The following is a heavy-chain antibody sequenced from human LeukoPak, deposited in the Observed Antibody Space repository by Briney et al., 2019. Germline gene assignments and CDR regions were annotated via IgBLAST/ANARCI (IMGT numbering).Heavy chain of an antibody. CDR1: GFTFSIYA. CDR2: ISGSSGST. Sequence: GGSLRLSCAASGFTFSIYAISWVRQAPGKGLEWVSTISGSSGSTYYADSLKGRFSTSRDNSKNTLFLQMKSLRAEDTAVYYCAKERGYTSGLGTLDYWGQGTLVTVST. D-gene: IGHD6-19*01. V-gene: IGHV3-23*01. J-gene: IGHJ4*02. CDR3: AKERGYTSGLGTLDY.